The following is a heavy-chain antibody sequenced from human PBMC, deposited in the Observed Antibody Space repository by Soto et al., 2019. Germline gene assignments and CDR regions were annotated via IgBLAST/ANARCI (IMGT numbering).Heavy chain of an antibody. CDR3: ARSRYTSGWWTPPFDY. CDR1: GGSISSYY. CDR2: IYYSGST. D-gene: IGHD6-19*01. Sequence: QVQLQESGPGLVKPSESLSLTCAVSGGSISSYYWSWIRQPPGKGLEWIGYIYYSGSTNYNPSLKSRVNISVDTSKNPFSLKLTSVTAADTAVYYCARSRYTSGWWTPPFDYWGQGTLVTGSS. V-gene: IGHV4-59*01. J-gene: IGHJ4*02.